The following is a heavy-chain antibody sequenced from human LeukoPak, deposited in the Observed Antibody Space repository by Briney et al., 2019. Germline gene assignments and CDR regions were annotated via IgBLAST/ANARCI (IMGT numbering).Heavy chain of an antibody. V-gene: IGHV4-39*02. CDR1: GGSISSNSYY. CDR2: IYYSGRT. Sequence: SETLSLTCTVSGGSISSNSYYWGWTRHPPGKGLEWLGSIYYSGRTYYNPSLKSRVPISVDTSKEQFSLKLSSVTAADTAVYYCARDIDGGYWFDPWGQGPLVTVSS. J-gene: IGHJ5*02. CDR3: ARDIDGGYWFDP. D-gene: IGHD4-23*01.